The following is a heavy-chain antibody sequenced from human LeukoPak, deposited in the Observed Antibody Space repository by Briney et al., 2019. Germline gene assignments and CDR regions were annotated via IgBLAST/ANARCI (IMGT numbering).Heavy chain of an antibody. CDR1: GFTFMNYG. CDR2: IRFDGSNK. CDR3: AKDSKRWKTYYYASGSYHFDY. V-gene: IGHV3-30*02. Sequence: GGSLRLSCAASGFTFMNYGMHWVRQAPGKGLEWVAFIRFDGSNKYYADSVKGRFTISRDNSKNTLYLQMNSLRPEGTAVYYCAKDSKRWKTYYYASGSYHFDYWGQGTLVTVSS. J-gene: IGHJ4*02. D-gene: IGHD3-10*01.